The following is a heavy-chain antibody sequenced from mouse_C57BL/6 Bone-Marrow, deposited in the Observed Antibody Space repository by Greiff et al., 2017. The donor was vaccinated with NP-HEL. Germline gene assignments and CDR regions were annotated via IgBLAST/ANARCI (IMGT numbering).Heavy chain of an antibody. CDR2: IDPSDSYT. J-gene: IGHJ2*01. Sequence: QVQLQQPGAELVMPGASVKLSCKASGYTFTSYWMHWVKQRPGQGLEWIGEIDPSDSYTNYNQKFKGKSTVTVDKSASTAYMQLSSLTSEDSAVYYCAREMAYYSNYWDYWGQGTTLTVSS. V-gene: IGHV1-69*01. D-gene: IGHD2-5*01. CDR3: AREMAYYSNYWDY. CDR1: GYTFTSYW.